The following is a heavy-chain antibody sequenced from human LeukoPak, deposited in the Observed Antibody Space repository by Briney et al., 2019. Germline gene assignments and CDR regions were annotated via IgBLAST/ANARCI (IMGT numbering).Heavy chain of an antibody. D-gene: IGHD5-12*01. CDR3: ARGSGYADAFDI. J-gene: IGHJ3*02. Sequence: GGSLRLSCAASGFTFSSYDMHWVRQATGKGLEWVSAIGTAGDTYYPGSVKGRFTISRENAKNSLCLQMNSLRAGDTAVYYCARGSGYADAFDIWGQGTMVTVSS. CDR2: IGTAGDT. V-gene: IGHV3-13*01. CDR1: GFTFSSYD.